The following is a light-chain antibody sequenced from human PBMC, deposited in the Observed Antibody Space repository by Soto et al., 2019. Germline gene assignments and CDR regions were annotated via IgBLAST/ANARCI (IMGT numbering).Light chain of an antibody. Sequence: EIVLTQSPATLSSSPGERATLSCRASQSVSSSLAWYQQKPGQAPRLLIYGASNRAGGIPARFSGSGSGTDFTLTISSLEPEDFAVYSCQQRSNWPVTFGQGPRLEI. CDR2: GAS. CDR3: QQRSNWPVT. J-gene: IGKJ5*01. V-gene: IGKV3-11*01. CDR1: QSVSSS.